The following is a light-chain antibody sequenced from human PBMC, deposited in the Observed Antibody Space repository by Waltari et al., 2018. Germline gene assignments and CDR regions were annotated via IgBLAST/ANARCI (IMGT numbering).Light chain of an antibody. Sequence: IQMTQSPSSLSASLGDRVTITCRASPDINNWLAWYQHKPGKAPNLLIYRASSLETGVPSRFSGSGSGTDFTLTISSLQPEDIATYYCQEHDNSPYSFGQGTKVEIK. J-gene: IGKJ2*03. CDR1: PDINNW. CDR3: QEHDNSPYS. CDR2: RAS. V-gene: IGKV1-33*01.